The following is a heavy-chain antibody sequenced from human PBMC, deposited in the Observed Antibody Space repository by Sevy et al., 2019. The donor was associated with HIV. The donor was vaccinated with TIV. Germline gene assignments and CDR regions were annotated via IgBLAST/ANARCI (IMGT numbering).Heavy chain of an antibody. V-gene: IGHV4-34*01. D-gene: IGHD3-10*01. CDR1: GGSFSGHY. CDR2: INHGEIT. Sequence: SETLSLTCGVYGGSFSGHYWSWLRQTPEKGLEWIGEINHGEITDYNPSLESRGTMSVDTSKNQFSLKLKSVTAADTAVYYCAGRQYFYASGWKDVLDIWGQGTLVTVSS. CDR3: AGRQYFYASGWKDVLDI. J-gene: IGHJ3*02.